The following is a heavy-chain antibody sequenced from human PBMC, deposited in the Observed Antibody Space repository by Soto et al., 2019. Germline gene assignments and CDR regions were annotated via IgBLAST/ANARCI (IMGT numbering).Heavy chain of an antibody. Sequence: PGGSLRLSCAASGFTSSNAWMTWVRQAPGKGLEWVGRIKSKTDGGTTDYAAAVKGRFTISRDDSKNTVYLQMNGLEAEDTAVYYCSTKRTGITTIGPGYWGQGTLVTVS. CDR2: IKSKTDGGTT. V-gene: IGHV3-15*01. J-gene: IGHJ4*02. CDR1: GFTSSNAW. CDR3: STKRTGITTIGPGY. D-gene: IGHD1-20*01.